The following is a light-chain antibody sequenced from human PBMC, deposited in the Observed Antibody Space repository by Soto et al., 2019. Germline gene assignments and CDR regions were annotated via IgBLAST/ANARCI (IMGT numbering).Light chain of an antibody. Sequence: EIGFTRSPVTLSQSPCERATLSCRASQSVSSKLAWYQQKPGKAPRLLIYGASTMATGVPARFSGSGSGTDFTLTISSLQPEDFAVYYCQQYGSSPFTFGQGTKVDIK. J-gene: IGKJ3*01. V-gene: IGKV3-20*01. CDR2: GAS. CDR1: QSVSSK. CDR3: QQYGSSPFT.